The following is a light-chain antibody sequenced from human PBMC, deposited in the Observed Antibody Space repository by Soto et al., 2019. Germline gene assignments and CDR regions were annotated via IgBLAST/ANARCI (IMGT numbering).Light chain of an antibody. CDR2: EVT. CDR1: RSDVGAYNY. V-gene: IGLV2-14*01. Sequence: QSVLTQPASVSGSPGQSIAISCTGTRSDVGAYNYVSWYQQHPGKAPKLMISEVTNRPSGVSDRFSGSKSGNTASLTISGLQAEYDSVYYCTSFTSRFTFVFGSGSKFTGL. CDR3: TSFTSRFTFV. J-gene: IGLJ1*01.